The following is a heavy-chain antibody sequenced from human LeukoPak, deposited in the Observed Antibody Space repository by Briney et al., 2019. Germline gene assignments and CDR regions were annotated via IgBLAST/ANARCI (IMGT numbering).Heavy chain of an antibody. CDR3: ARPLRQGSYRFQH. CDR2: IYISGST. J-gene: IGHJ1*01. CDR1: GVPINDHY. Sequence: PSETLSLTCSVSGVPINDHYWTWVRQPAGRGLEWIGHIYISGSTDYNPSLKSRVTLSVDMSKNQFSLKLSSVTAADTAVYYCARPLRQGSYRFQHWGQGTLVTVSS. D-gene: IGHD1-26*01. V-gene: IGHV4-4*07.